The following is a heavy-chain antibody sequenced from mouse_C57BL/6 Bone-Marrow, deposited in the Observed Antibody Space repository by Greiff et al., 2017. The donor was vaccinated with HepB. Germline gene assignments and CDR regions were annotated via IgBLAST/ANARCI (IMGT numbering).Heavy chain of an antibody. D-gene: IGHD5-1*01. Sequence: DVKLQESGPGLVKPSQSLSLTCSVTGYSITSGYYWNWIRQFPGNKLEWMGYISYDGSNNYNPSLKNRISITRYTSKNQFFLKLNSVTTEDTATYYCARERLYLYAMDYWGQGTSVTVSS. V-gene: IGHV3-6*01. CDR1: GYSITSGYY. J-gene: IGHJ4*01. CDR3: ARERLYLYAMDY. CDR2: ISYDGSN.